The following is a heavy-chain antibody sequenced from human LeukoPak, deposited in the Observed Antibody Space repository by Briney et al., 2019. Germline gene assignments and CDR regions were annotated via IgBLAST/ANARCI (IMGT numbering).Heavy chain of an antibody. V-gene: IGHV3-23*01. Sequence: PGGSLRLSCAASGFTFSSYAMSWVRQAPGKGLEWVSAISGSGGSTYYADSVKGRFTISRDNSKNTLHLQMNSLRAEDTAVYYCAKDFRSSGWLDAFDIWGQGTMVTVSS. CDR2: ISGSGGST. D-gene: IGHD6-19*01. J-gene: IGHJ3*02. CDR1: GFTFSSYA. CDR3: AKDFRSSGWLDAFDI.